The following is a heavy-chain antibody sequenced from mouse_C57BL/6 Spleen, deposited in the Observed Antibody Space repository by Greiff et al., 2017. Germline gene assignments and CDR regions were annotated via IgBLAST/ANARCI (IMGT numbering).Heavy chain of an antibody. Sequence: VQLQQSGAELVRPGASVKLSCTASGFNIKDDYMHWVKQRPEQGLAWIGWIDPENGDTEYAPKFQGKATITADTSSTTAYLQLSSLTSEDTAVYYCTSISGRWYFDVWGTGTTVTVSS. CDR1: GFNIKDDY. V-gene: IGHV14-4*01. CDR3: TSISGRWYFDV. J-gene: IGHJ1*03. CDR2: IDPENGDT. D-gene: IGHD1-3*01.